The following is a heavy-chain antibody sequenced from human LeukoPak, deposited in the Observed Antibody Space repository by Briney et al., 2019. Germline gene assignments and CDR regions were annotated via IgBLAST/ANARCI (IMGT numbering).Heavy chain of an antibody. Sequence: GGSLRLSCAASGFTFSSYGMHWVRQAPGKGLEWVAIIWYDGSNKYYVDSVKGRFTISRDNSKNTLYLQMNSLRADDTAVYYCARDRGTNGINDRGYFDYWGQGTLVTVSS. CDR3: ARDRGTNGINDRGYFDY. J-gene: IGHJ4*02. CDR1: GFTFSSYG. D-gene: IGHD1-1*01. V-gene: IGHV3-33*01. CDR2: IWYDGSNK.